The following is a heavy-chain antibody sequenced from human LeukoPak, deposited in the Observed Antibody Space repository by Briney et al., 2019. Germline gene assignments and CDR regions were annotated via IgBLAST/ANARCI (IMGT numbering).Heavy chain of an antibody. CDR2: IKQDGSEK. D-gene: IGHD3-10*01. J-gene: IGHJ5*02. V-gene: IGHV3-7*03. CDR3: ARGSGSYYLLYNWFDP. CDR1: GFTFSSYW. Sequence: GGSLRLSCAASGFTFSSYWMSWVRQAPGKGLEWVANIKQDGSEKYYVDSVKGRFTISRDNAKNPLYLQMNSLRAEDTAVYYCARGSGSYYLLYNWFDPWGQGTLVTVSS.